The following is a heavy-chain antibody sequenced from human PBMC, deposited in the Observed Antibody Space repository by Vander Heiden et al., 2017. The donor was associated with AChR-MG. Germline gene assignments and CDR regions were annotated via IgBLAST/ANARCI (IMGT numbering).Heavy chain of an antibody. Sequence: QVPLQQWGAGLLKPSETLSPTCGVSGGSFSSHYWAWLRQTPGKGLEWIGEINHTGSTNRNPSLESRVTLSIDTSKKQFSLKLSSVTAADTAVYFCARRGYYDGTSYYYYWGQGTLVTVSS. J-gene: IGHJ4*02. CDR1: GGSFSSHY. V-gene: IGHV4-34*01. CDR3: ARRGYYDGTSYYYY. D-gene: IGHD3-22*01. CDR2: INHTGST.